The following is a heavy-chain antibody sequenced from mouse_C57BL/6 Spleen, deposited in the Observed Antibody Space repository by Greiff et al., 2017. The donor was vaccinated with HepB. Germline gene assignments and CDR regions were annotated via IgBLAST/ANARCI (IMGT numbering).Heavy chain of an antibody. Sequence: QVQLQQPGAELVRPGSSVKLSCKASGYTFTSYWMDWVKQRPGQGLEWIGNIYPSDSETHYNQKFKDKATLTVDKSSSTAYMQLSSLTSEDSAVYYCARTGYGNYVGDYWGQGTTLTVSS. D-gene: IGHD2-1*01. CDR1: GYTFTSYW. CDR3: ARTGYGNYVGDY. J-gene: IGHJ2*01. CDR2: IYPSDSET. V-gene: IGHV1-61*01.